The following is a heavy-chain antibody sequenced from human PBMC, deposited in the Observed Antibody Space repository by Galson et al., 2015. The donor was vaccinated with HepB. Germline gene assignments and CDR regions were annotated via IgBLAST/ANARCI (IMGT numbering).Heavy chain of an antibody. CDR2: INPANGIT. J-gene: IGHJ4*02. Sequence: SVKVSCKASGYTFTPYVLHWVRQAPGQRLEWMGWINPANGITIQSQKFQGRVTITRDTSASTAHMELSSLRSEDTAVYYCARGSEYSDYWGQGTLVTVSS. D-gene: IGHD2/OR15-2a*01. CDR1: GYTFTPYV. V-gene: IGHV1-3*01. CDR3: ARGSEYSDY.